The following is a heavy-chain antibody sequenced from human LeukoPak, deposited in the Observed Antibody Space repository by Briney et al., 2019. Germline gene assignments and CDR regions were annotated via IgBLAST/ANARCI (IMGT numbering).Heavy chain of an antibody. CDR3: ARGSGFYTGNRGIDY. V-gene: IGHV4-34*01. CDR1: GGSFSGYY. Sequence: SETLSLTCAVYGGSFSGYYWSWIRQPPGKGLEWIGEINHSGSTNYNPSLKSRVTISVDTPKNQFSLKLSSVTAADTAVYYCARGSGFYTGNRGIDYWGQGTLVTVSS. D-gene: IGHD3-10*01. CDR2: INHSGST. J-gene: IGHJ4*02.